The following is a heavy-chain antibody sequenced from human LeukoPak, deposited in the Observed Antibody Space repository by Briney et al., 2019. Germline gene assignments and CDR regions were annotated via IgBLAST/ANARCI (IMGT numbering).Heavy chain of an antibody. CDR3: ARDYYYDSSGYYYYFDY. D-gene: IGHD3-22*01. J-gene: IGHJ4*02. CDR1: GFTFDDYA. V-gene: IGHV3-9*01. CDR2: ISWNSGSI. Sequence: PGRSLRLSCAASGFTFDDYAMHWVRQAPGKGLEWVSGISWNSGSIGYADSVKGRFTISRDNAKNSLYLQMNSLRAEDTAVYYCARDYYYDSSGYYYYFDYWGQGTLVTVSS.